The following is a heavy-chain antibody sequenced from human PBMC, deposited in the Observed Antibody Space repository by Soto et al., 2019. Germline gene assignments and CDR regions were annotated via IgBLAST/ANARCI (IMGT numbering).Heavy chain of an antibody. D-gene: IGHD3-10*01. J-gene: IGHJ6*02. CDR1: GYTFTSYG. Sequence: QVQLVQSGAEVKKPGASVKVSCKASGYTFTSYGISWVRQAPGQGLEWMGWISAYNGNTNYAQKLQGRVTMTTDTSTSTDYMERSSLRSDDTAVYYCARDGYVDGSRKYYYYYGMDVWGQGTTVTVSS. CDR2: ISAYNGNT. V-gene: IGHV1-18*01. CDR3: ARDGYVDGSRKYYYYYGMDV.